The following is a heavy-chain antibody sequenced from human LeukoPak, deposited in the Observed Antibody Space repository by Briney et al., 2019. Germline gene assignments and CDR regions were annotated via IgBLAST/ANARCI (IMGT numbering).Heavy chain of an antibody. CDR3: AKGRTAAGTYYFDY. CDR1: GFTFNSYA. J-gene: IGHJ4*02. D-gene: IGHD6-13*01. Sequence: PGGSLRLSCAASGFTFNSYAMIWVRQAPGKGLEWVSGITGSGGSTYYADSVKGRFTISREDSKNPLYLQMNSLRAEDTAVYYCAKGRTAAGTYYFDYWGQGTLVTVSS. V-gene: IGHV3-23*01. CDR2: ITGSGGST.